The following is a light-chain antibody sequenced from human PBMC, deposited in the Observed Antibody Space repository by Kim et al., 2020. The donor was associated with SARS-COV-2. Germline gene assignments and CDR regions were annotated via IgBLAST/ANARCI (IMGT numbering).Light chain of an antibody. CDR1: KLGDKY. CDR2: QVT. CDR3: QAWDSTTVV. V-gene: IGLV3-1*01. Sequence: SVSPGQTATITCSGDKLGDKYSYWYQQKPGQSPVLVIYQVTKRPSGIPERFSGSSSGNTATLTISGTQAMDEADYYCQAWDSTTVVFGGGTKVTVL. J-gene: IGLJ2*01.